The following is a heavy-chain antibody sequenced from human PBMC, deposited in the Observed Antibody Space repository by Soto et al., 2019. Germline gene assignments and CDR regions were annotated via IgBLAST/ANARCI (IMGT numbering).Heavy chain of an antibody. Sequence: QVQLQESGPGVVKPSETLSLTCTVSGGSISSYYWSWIRQLPGRGLEWIGYIYYNGSPNYNPTLKSRVQMSVDTSETQFSVRLSSVTAAHAAVYYSAAVDVNGYSFFAHWGQGTLVSVSS. V-gene: IGHV4-59*08. J-gene: IGHJ4*02. CDR2: IYYNGSP. CDR3: AAVDVNGYSFFAH. CDR1: GGSISSYY. D-gene: IGHD3-22*01.